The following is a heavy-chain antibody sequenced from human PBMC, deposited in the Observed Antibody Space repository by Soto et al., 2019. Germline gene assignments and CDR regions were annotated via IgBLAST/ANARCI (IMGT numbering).Heavy chain of an antibody. CDR3: ARVRTGYFDY. J-gene: IGHJ4*02. CDR2: IYYNGNT. Sequence: EXLSLTCTLSGVASNYDYWSFIRQPPGKGLEWIGYIYYNGNTNYNPSLESRVTISVDRSRNQFSLRLTSLTAADTAVYYCARVRTGYFDYWGRGALVTVSS. D-gene: IGHD3-9*01. V-gene: IGHV4-59*12. CDR1: GVASNYDY.